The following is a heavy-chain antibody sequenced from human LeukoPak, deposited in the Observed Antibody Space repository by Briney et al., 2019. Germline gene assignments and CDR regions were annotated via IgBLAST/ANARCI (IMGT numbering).Heavy chain of an antibody. CDR2: IIPIFGTA. V-gene: IGHV1-69*01. CDR1: GGTFSSYA. Sequence: SVKVSCKASGGTFSSYAISWVRQAPGQGLEWMGGIIPIFGTANYAQKFQGRVTIIADESTSTAYMELSSLRSDDTAVYYCASPKTPFRGGVLDYWGQGTLVTVSS. D-gene: IGHD3-16*01. J-gene: IGHJ4*02. CDR3: ASPKTPFRGGVLDY.